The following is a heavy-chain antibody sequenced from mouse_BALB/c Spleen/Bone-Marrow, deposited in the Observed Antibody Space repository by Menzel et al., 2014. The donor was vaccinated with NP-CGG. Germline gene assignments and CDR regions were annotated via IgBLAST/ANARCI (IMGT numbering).Heavy chain of an antibody. Sequence: VQLQQSGAELVKPGASVKLSCTASGFNIKDTYMHWVKQRPEQGLEWIGRIDPANGNTKYDPKFQGKATITADTSSNTAYLQLSSLTSEDTAVYYRARWGKLGRGYFDVWGAGTTVTVSS. CDR1: GFNIKDTY. V-gene: IGHV14-3*02. CDR2: IDPANGNT. D-gene: IGHD4-1*01. CDR3: ARWGKLGRGYFDV. J-gene: IGHJ1*01.